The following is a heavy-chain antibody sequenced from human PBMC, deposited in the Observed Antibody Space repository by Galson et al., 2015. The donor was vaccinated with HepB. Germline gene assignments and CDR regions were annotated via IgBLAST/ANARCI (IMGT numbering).Heavy chain of an antibody. CDR2: ISYSGST. CDR3: AKESDRDLLGPPDY. V-gene: IGHV4-31*02. J-gene: IGHJ4*02. CDR1: SISSSGYY. D-gene: IGHD2-21*01. Sequence: SISSSGYYWSWIRQAPGKGLEWIGYISYSGSTDYSPSLQSRVTISLDTFNNHFSLNVISVTVADTAVYYCAKESDRDLLGPPDYWGQGILVTVSS.